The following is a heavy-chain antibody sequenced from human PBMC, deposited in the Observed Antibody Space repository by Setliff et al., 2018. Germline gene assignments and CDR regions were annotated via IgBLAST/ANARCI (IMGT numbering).Heavy chain of an antibody. D-gene: IGHD3-10*01. J-gene: IGHJ6*02. CDR1: GYTFSDYY. CDR3: AIYRGTLKRSNYYFYGLAL. CDR2: VDPEDGET. Sequence: AAVKVSCKDSGYTFSDYYIHWVQQAPGKGLVWMGRVDPEDGETIHAGKFRGRVTITADTSTDKTYMELNRLTSEDTAVYYCAIYRGTLKRSNYYFYGLALWGQGTPVTVAS. V-gene: IGHV1-69-2*01.